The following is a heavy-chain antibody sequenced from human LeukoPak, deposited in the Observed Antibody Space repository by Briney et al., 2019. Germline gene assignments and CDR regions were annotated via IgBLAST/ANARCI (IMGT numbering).Heavy chain of an antibody. CDR2: ISGIVSST. J-gene: IGHJ4*02. CDR1: GFTFDDYA. D-gene: IGHD3-22*01. V-gene: IGHV3-23*01. CDR3: TKDHYYDSSGNFDY. Sequence: GGSLRLSCAASGFTFDDYAMHWVRQAPGKGLEWVSTISGIVSSTYYADSVKGRFTISRDISKNTLYLQMNSLRAEDTAVYYCTKDHYYDSSGNFDYWGQGILVTVSS.